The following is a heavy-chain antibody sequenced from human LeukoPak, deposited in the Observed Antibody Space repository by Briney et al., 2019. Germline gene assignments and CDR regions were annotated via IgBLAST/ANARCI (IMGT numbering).Heavy chain of an antibody. J-gene: IGHJ3*02. CDR1: GYTLTELS. V-gene: IGHV1-24*01. D-gene: IGHD6-13*01. CDR3: ATWVGQQLTFDI. Sequence: ASVKVSCKVSGYTLTELSMHWVRQAPGKGLEWMGGFDPEDGETIYAQKFQGRVTMTEDTSTDTAYMELSSLRSEDTAVYYCATWVGQQLTFDIWGQGTMVTVSS. CDR2: FDPEDGET.